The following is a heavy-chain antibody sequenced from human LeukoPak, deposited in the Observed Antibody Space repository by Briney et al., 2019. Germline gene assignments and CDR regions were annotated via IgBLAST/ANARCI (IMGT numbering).Heavy chain of an antibody. V-gene: IGHV3-23*01. CDR3: AKDRDYYLVGFFDY. D-gene: IGHD3-10*01. J-gene: IGHJ4*02. CDR2: ISGSGVTT. CDR1: GFTFSSYA. Sequence: GGSLRLSCAASGFTFSSYAMSWVRQAPGKGLEWVSAISGSGVTTYYADSVKGRFTISRDNSKNTLYLRMNSLRAEDTALYYCAKDRDYYLVGFFDYWGQGTLVTVSS.